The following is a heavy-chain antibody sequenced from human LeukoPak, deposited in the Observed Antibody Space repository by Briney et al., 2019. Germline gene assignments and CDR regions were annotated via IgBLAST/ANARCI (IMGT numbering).Heavy chain of an antibody. Sequence: GGSLRLSCSVSGFTFSTYVMHWVRQAPGKGLEYVSAISSNGDNTYHADSVKGRFTISRDNYKNTLYLQMSSLRADDTAVYYCVRGTGYWGQGTLVTVSS. CDR3: VRGTGY. J-gene: IGHJ4*02. V-gene: IGHV3-64D*06. CDR2: ISSNGDNT. CDR1: GFTFSTYV.